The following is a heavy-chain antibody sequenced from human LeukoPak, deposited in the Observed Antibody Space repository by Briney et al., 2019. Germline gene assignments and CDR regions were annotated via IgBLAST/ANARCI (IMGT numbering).Heavy chain of an antibody. Sequence: GGSLRLSCAASGFTFSSYAMSWVRQAPGKGLEWVSAISGSGGSTYYADSVKGRFTISRDNSKNTLYLQMNSLRAEDTAVYYCAKDREKYSSSSYYFDYWGQGTLVTVSS. CDR2: ISGSGGST. J-gene: IGHJ4*02. D-gene: IGHD6-13*01. V-gene: IGHV3-23*01. CDR3: AKDREKYSSSSYYFDY. CDR1: GFTFSSYA.